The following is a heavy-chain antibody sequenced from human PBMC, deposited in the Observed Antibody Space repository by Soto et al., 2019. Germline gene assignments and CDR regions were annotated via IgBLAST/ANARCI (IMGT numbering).Heavy chain of an antibody. Sequence: GASVKVSCKDFGGTFSNYFISWGRQAPGQRIEWLGGIIPIFGTANYAQKFQGRVTITTDESTSTAYMELGSLRSEDTAVYYCARESRYCSGGSCYFLPGIDYWGQGTLVTVSS. V-gene: IGHV1-69*05. D-gene: IGHD2-15*01. J-gene: IGHJ4*02. CDR1: GGTFSNYF. CDR2: IIPIFGTA. CDR3: ARESRYCSGGSCYFLPGIDY.